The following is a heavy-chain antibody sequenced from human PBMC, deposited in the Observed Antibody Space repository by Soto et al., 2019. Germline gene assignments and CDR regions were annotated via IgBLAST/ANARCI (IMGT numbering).Heavy chain of an antibody. D-gene: IGHD3-10*01. Sequence: QVQLVESGGGLVKSGGSLRLSCAASGFTFSDYYMSWIRQAPGKGLEWISYISSSGATIYYADSVKGRFTTSRDNANNSLFLEMNSLRDEDTAVYYCVRVGYAYGSDPWGQGTLVAVSS. V-gene: IGHV3-11*01. J-gene: IGHJ5*02. CDR1: GFTFSDYY. CDR2: ISSSGATI. CDR3: VRVGYAYGSDP.